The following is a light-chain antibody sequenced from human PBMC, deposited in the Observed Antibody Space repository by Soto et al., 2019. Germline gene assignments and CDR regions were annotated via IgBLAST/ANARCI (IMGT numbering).Light chain of an antibody. CDR1: QSVSSN. V-gene: IGKV3-15*01. CDR2: GAS. J-gene: IGKJ1*01. CDR3: QQYNNWPM. Sequence: EIVMTQSPATLSVSPGERATLSCRASQSVSSNLAWYQQKPGQAPRLLIYGASTRPTGIPARFSGSGSGTEFTLTFSSLQSEDLAVYYCQQYNNWPMFGQGTKVEIK.